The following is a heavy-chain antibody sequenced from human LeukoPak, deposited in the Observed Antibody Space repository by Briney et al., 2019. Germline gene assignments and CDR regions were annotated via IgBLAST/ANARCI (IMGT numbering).Heavy chain of an antibody. J-gene: IGHJ4*02. D-gene: IGHD4-23*01. CDR2: ISDSGSRM. CDR3: ARDKDGGNSDY. V-gene: IGHV3-21*01. Sequence: GGSLRLSCAASGFTFNSYSINWVRQAPGKGLEWVSSISDSGSRMYYADSVKGRFTISRDNAKNSVYLQMSGLRAEDTAVYFCARDKDGGNSDYWGQGTLVTVSS. CDR1: GFTFNSYS.